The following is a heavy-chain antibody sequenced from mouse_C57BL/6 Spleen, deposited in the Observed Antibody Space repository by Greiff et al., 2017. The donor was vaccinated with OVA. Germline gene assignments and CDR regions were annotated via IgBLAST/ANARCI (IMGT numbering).Heavy chain of an antibody. CDR1: GYTFTSYW. Sequence: QVQLQQPGAELVKPGASVKLSCKASGYTFTSYWMHWVKQRPGRGLEWIGRIDPNSGGTKYNEKFKSKATLTVDKPSSTAYMQLSSLTSEDSAVYYCASHYYGSPLYWYVDVWGTGTTVTVSS. D-gene: IGHD1-1*01. CDR2: IDPNSGGT. J-gene: IGHJ1*03. V-gene: IGHV1-72*01. CDR3: ASHYYGSPLYWYVDV.